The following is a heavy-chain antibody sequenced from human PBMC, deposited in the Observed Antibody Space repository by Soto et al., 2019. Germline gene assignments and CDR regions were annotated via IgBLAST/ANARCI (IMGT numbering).Heavy chain of an antibody. J-gene: IGHJ5*02. D-gene: IGHD4-4*01. V-gene: IGHV4-31*03. CDR1: GGSISSGGYY. CDR3: ARDQGRYSNYEGAWFDP. Sequence: KPSETLSLTCTVSGGSISSGGYYWSWIRQHPGKGLEWIGYIYYSGSTYFNPSLKSRVTISVDTSKNQFSLKLSSVTAADTAVYYCARDQGRYSNYEGAWFDPWGQGTLVNVSS. CDR2: IYYSGST.